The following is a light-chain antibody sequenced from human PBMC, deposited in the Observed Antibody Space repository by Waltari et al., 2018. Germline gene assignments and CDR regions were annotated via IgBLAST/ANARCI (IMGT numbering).Light chain of an antibody. J-gene: IGKJ2*01. CDR3: QQTYNTPTT. CDR1: QIISTY. CDR2: TAS. Sequence: DIQMTQSPSSLSASVGDRVTITCRASQIISTYLNWYQQKPGNAPKLLIYTASTLQSGVPSRFSGRGSVTDFTLTISSLQPEDFATYYCQQTYNTPTTFGQGTKVEIK. V-gene: IGKV1-39*01.